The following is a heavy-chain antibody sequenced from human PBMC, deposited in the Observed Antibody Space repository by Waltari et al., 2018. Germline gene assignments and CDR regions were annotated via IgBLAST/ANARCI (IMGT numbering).Heavy chain of an antibody. J-gene: IGHJ4*02. Sequence: EVQLLESGGGLVQPGGSLRLSCAASGFTFSSSAMSWVRQAPGKGLDLVSVIYSGGSASYADSVKGRFTVSNDYSKDTMYLQMDSLRADDTAVYYCAKDTDWYLDYWGQGTLVTVSS. CDR1: GFTFSSSA. CDR2: IYSGGSA. CDR3: AKDTDWYLDY. V-gene: IGHV3-23*03. D-gene: IGHD2-21*01.